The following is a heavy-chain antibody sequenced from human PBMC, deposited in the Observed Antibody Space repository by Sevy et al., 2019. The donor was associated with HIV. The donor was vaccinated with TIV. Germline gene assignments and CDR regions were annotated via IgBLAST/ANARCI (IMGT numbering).Heavy chain of an antibody. J-gene: IGHJ4*02. Sequence: ASVKVSCKASGYTFTFYDINWVRQATGQGLEWVGWMNPNSGNTGYAQKFQGRVTMTRNTSISTAYMELSSLRTEDTAVFSCARGAYIYSRSIIEYDSWGQGTLVTVSS. CDR1: GYTFTFYD. V-gene: IGHV1-8*01. CDR2: MNPNSGNT. D-gene: IGHD3-16*01. CDR3: ARGAYIYSRSIIEYDS.